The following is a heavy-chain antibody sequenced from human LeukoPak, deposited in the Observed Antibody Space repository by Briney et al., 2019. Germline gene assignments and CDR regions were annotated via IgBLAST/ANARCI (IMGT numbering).Heavy chain of an antibody. J-gene: IGHJ4*02. CDR2: ISSSSSYI. CDR1: GFTFSSYS. D-gene: IGHD1-26*01. Sequence: GGSLRLSCAASGFTFSSYSMNWVRLAPGKGLEWVSSISSSSSYIYYADSVKGRFTISRDNAKNSLYLQMNSLRAEDTAVYYCASLTGRGATNSGNDYWGQGTLVTVSS. CDR3: ASLTGRGATNSGNDY. V-gene: IGHV3-21*01.